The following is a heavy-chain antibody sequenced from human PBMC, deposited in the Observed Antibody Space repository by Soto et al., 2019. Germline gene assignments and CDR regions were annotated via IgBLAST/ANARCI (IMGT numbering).Heavy chain of an antibody. Sequence: GGSLRLSCAASGFTFSSYAMHWVRQASGKGLEWVAVISYDGSNKYYADSVKGRFTISRDNSKNTLYLQMNSLRAEDTAVYYCARDEYYDSSGYYYVGPPDYWGQGTLVTVSS. CDR2: ISYDGSNK. J-gene: IGHJ4*02. CDR1: GFTFSSYA. V-gene: IGHV3-30-3*01. D-gene: IGHD3-22*01. CDR3: ARDEYYDSSGYYYVGPPDY.